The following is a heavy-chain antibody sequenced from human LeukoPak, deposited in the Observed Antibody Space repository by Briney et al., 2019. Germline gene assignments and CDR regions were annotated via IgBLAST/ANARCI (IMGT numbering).Heavy chain of an antibody. CDR2: ISGSGGST. CDR3: AAGGSGSYHY. CDR1: GFTFSSYA. V-gene: IGHV3-23*01. Sequence: GGSLRLSCAASGFTFSSYAMSWVRQAPGKGLEWVSAISGSGGSTYYADSVKGRFSISRDNSKNTLYLQMNSLRAEDTAVYYCAAGGSGSYHYWGQGTLVTVSS. J-gene: IGHJ4*02. D-gene: IGHD3-10*01.